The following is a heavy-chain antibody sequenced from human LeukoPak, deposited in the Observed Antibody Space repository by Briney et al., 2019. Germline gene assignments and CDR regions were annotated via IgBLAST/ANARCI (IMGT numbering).Heavy chain of an antibody. V-gene: IGHV3-7*01. CDR2: IKQDGSEK. Sequence: GGSLRLSCAASGFTFSSYWMSWVRQAPGKGLEWVANIKQDGSEKYYVDSVKGRLTISRDNAKNSLYLQMNSLRAEDTAVYYCARDIPDYYDSSGSNFDYWGQGTLVTVSS. CDR1: GFTFSSYW. D-gene: IGHD3-22*01. CDR3: ARDIPDYYDSSGSNFDY. J-gene: IGHJ4*02.